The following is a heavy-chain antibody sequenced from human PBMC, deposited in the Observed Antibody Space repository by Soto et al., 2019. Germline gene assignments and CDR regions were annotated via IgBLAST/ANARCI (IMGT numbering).Heavy chain of an antibody. CDR3: VRVVAIPGYPDN. CDR1: GYSFTSHY. V-gene: IGHV1-69*13. J-gene: IGHJ4*02. Sequence: GASVKVSCKAIGYSFTSHYMHWVRQAPGQGLEWMGGIVPIVDTSTYAQKFRGRVTITADESTSTVYMELSSLRSDDTAVYYCVRVVAIPGYPDNWGQGTLVTVSS. CDR2: IVPIVDTS. D-gene: IGHD5-12*01.